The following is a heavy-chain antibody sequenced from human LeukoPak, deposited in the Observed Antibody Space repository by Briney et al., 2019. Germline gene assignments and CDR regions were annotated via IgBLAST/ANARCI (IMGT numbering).Heavy chain of an antibody. CDR3: ARELLGEEFVDY. Sequence: ASVKVSCKASGYTFTNYYIHWVRQAPGQGLEWMGMINPSGGRTTYAKKFQGRVTMTRDTSTNTVYTELSSLGSDDTAVYYCARELLGEEFVDYWGQGTLVTVSS. V-gene: IGHV1-46*01. CDR2: INPSGGRT. CDR1: GYTFTNYY. D-gene: IGHD1-26*01. J-gene: IGHJ4*02.